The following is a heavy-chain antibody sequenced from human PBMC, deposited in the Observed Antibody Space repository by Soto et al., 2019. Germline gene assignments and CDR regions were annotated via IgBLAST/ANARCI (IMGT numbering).Heavy chain of an antibody. CDR2: ISIGGTTI. J-gene: IGHJ6*02. Sequence: PGGSLRLSCAASGFTFRNYNMNWVRQAPGKGLEWVSHISIGGTTIDYADSVKGRFTISRDNAENSLYLQMNSLRAEDTAVYYCARDPPYYDFRLVVWGQGTTGTVSS. CDR3: ARDPPYYDFRLVV. CDR1: GFTFRNYN. D-gene: IGHD3-3*01. V-gene: IGHV3-48*01.